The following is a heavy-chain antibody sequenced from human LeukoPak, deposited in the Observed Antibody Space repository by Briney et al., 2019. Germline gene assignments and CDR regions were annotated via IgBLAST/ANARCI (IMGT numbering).Heavy chain of an antibody. Sequence: SGPTLVKPTQTLTLTCTFSGFSLSTSGVGVGWIRQPPGKAPEWLALIYWNDDKRYSPSLKSRLTITKDTSKNQVVLTMTNMDPVDTATYYCAHSGTVTTPHDAFDIWGQGTMVTVSS. J-gene: IGHJ3*02. CDR3: AHSGTVTTPHDAFDI. D-gene: IGHD4-17*01. CDR1: GFSLSTSGVG. CDR2: IYWNDDK. V-gene: IGHV2-5*01.